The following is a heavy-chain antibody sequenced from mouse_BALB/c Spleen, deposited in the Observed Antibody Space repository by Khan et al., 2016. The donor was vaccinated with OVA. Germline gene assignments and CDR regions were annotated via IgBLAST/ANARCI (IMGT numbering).Heavy chain of an antibody. Sequence: EVKLLESGPGLVKPSQSLSLTCTVTGYSITSDYAWNWIRQFPGNKLEWMGYIKYSGSTSYNPSLKSRISITRDTSKNQFFLQLNSVTTEDTATYYCARSGTITTVVATDFDYGGQGTTLTVSS. J-gene: IGHJ2*01. CDR1: GYSITSDYA. D-gene: IGHD1-1*01. V-gene: IGHV3-2*02. CDR3: ARSGTITTVVATDFDY. CDR2: IKYSGST.